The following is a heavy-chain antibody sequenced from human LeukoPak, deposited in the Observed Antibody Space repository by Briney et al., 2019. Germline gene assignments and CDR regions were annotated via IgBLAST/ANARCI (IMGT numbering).Heavy chain of an antibody. D-gene: IGHD2-2*01. CDR3: ARRLTQYDCFDP. V-gene: IGHV6-1*01. CDR1: GDSVSSNSS. J-gene: IGHJ5*02. Sequence: SQTLSLTCAISGDSVSSNSSWNWIRQSPSRGLEWLGRTYYRSTWYNDYAVSVRGRITVNPDTSKNQFSLHLNSVTPEDTAVYYCARRLTQYDCFDPWGQGILVTVSS. CDR2: TYYRSTWYN.